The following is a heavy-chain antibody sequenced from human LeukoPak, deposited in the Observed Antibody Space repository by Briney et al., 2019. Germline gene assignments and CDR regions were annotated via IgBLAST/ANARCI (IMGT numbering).Heavy chain of an antibody. D-gene: IGHD1-1*01. V-gene: IGHV4-30-2*01. CDR3: ARDLEGGAWFDP. CDR1: GGAISSGGYS. CDR2: IYHSGSA. J-gene: IGHJ5*02. Sequence: SQTLSLTCAVSGGAISSGGYSWSWIRQPPGKGREWIGYIYHSGSAYYNPSLKSRATISVDRSKNQFSLKLSSVTAADTAVYYCARDLEGGAWFDPWGQGTLVTVSS.